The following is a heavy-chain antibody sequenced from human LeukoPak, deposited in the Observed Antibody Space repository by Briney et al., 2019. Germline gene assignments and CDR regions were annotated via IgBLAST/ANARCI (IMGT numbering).Heavy chain of an antibody. CDR3: TRDRTDYGPRGGVGY. Sequence: GGSLRLSCAASGFTFSSYSMSWFRQAPGKGLEWVGFIRSKAYGGTTEYAASVKGRFTISRDDSKSIAYLQMNSLKTEDTAVYYCTRDRTDYGPRGGVGYWGQGTLVTVSS. D-gene: IGHD4-17*01. J-gene: IGHJ4*02. CDR2: IRSKAYGGTT. CDR1: GFTFSSYS. V-gene: IGHV3-49*03.